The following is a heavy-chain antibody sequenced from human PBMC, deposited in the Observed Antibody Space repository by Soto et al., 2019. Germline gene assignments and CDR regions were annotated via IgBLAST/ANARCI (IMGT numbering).Heavy chain of an antibody. V-gene: IGHV3-23*01. CDR2: ISGSGDST. Sequence: GGSLRLSCAASEFTFSNYWMYWVRQAPGKGLVWVSAISGSGDSTYYADSVKGRFTISRDNSKNTLFLQMNSLRAEATAVYYCAKTYYYDSSGYFRYYFDYWGQGTLVTVSS. CDR3: AKTYYYDSSGYFRYYFDY. CDR1: EFTFSNYW. J-gene: IGHJ4*02. D-gene: IGHD3-22*01.